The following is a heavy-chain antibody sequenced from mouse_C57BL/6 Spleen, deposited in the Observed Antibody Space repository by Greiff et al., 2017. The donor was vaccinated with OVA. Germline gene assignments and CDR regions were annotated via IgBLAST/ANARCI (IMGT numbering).Heavy chain of an antibody. CDR1: GYSFTGYY. J-gene: IGHJ2*01. Sequence: VQLKQSGPELVKPGASVKISCKASGYSFTGYYMNWVKQSPEKSLEWIGEINPSTGGTTYNQKFKAKATLTVDKSSSTAYMQLKSLTSEGSAVYYCARWGYFDYWGQGTTLTVSS. CDR3: ARWGYFDY. CDR2: INPSTGGT. V-gene: IGHV1-42*01.